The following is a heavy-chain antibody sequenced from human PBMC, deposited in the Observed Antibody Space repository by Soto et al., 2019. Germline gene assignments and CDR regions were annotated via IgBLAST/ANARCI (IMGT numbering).Heavy chain of an antibody. Sequence: ASVKVSCKASGYTFTSYAMNWVRQGPGQGLEWMGWINTNTGNPTYAQGFTGRFVFSLVTSVSTAYLQICSLKAEDTAVYYCARDAKNSDVWGGFYYHYYGLGAWGQGTTVTVSS. D-gene: IGHD1-26*01. V-gene: IGHV7-4-1*01. CDR2: INTNTGNP. J-gene: IGHJ6*02. CDR1: GYTFTSYA. CDR3: ARDAKNSDVWGGFYYHYYGLGA.